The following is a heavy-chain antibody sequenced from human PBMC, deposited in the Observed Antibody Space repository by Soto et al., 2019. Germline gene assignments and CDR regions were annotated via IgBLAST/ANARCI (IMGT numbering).Heavy chain of an antibody. CDR2: ISYDGSNK. D-gene: IGHD5-12*01. V-gene: IGHV3-30*18. CDR1: GFTFSSYG. Sequence: GGSLRLSCAASGFTFSSYGMHWVRQAPGKGLEWVAVISYDGSNKYYADSVKGRFTISRDNSKNTLYLQMNSLRAEDTAVYYCAKDPRSLVSPIPYYYNHYRMDFWGRGTKDTGSS. CDR3: AKDPRSLVSPIPYYYNHYRMDF. J-gene: IGHJ6*02.